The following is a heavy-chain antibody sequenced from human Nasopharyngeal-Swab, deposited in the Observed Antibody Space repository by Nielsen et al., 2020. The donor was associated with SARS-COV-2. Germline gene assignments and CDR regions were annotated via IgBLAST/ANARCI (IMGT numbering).Heavy chain of an antibody. CDR2: IWYDGSNK. Sequence: GESLKISCAASGFTFSSYGMHWVRQAPGKGLEWVAVIWYDGSNKYYADSVKGRFTISRDNSKNTLYLQMNSLRAEDTAVYYCATDAVRYFDYWGQGTLVTVPS. D-gene: IGHD4-17*01. CDR3: ATDAVRYFDY. V-gene: IGHV3-33*01. J-gene: IGHJ4*02. CDR1: GFTFSSYG.